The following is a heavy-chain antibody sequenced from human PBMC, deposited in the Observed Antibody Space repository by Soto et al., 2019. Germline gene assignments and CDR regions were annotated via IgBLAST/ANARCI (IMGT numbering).Heavy chain of an antibody. CDR1: GFTFGSYW. Sequence: EVQLVESGGGLVQPGGSLRVSCAASGFTFGSYWMNWVRQAPGKGLVWVSRIDSDGSSTTYADSVKGRFTTSRYNAKNTLYLQLSSLRVEDTAVYYCARGRHYGMDVWGQGTTVTVSS. CDR2: IDSDGSST. V-gene: IGHV3-74*01. CDR3: ARGRHYGMDV. J-gene: IGHJ6*02.